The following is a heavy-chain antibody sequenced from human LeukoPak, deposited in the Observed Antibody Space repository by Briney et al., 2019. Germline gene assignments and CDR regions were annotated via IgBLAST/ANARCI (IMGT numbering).Heavy chain of an antibody. V-gene: IGHV5-51*01. Sequence: GESLKISCKGSGYSFTSYWIGWVRPMPGKGLEWMGIIYPGDSDTRYSPSFQGQVTISADKSISTAYLQWSSLKASDTAMYYCARLGVAVAGTKYFQHWGQGTLVTVSS. CDR1: GYSFTSYW. D-gene: IGHD6-19*01. J-gene: IGHJ1*01. CDR2: IYPGDSDT. CDR3: ARLGVAVAGTKYFQH.